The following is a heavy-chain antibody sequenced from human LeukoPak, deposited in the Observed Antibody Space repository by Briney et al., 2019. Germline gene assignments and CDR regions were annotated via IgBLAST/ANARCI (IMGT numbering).Heavy chain of an antibody. D-gene: IGHD3-22*01. CDR1: GGSFSGYY. CDR3: ARSGYYYDSSGYYPFDY. J-gene: IGHJ4*02. CDR2: INHSGST. Sequence: SETLSLTCAVYGGSFSGYYWSWIRQPPGKGLEWIGEINHSGSTNYNPSLKSRVTISVDTSKNQFSLKLSSVTAADTAVYYCARSGYYYDSSGYYPFDYWGQGTLVTVSS. V-gene: IGHV4-34*01.